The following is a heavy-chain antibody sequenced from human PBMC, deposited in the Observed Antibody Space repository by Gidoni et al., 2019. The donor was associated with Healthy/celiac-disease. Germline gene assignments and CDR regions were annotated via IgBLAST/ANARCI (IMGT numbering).Heavy chain of an antibody. CDR3: ARDPRYCSSTSCYTYYYYYGMDV. J-gene: IGHJ6*02. CDR2: IWYDGSNK. V-gene: IGHV3-33*01. Sequence: VAVIWYDGSNKYYADSVKGRFTISRDNSKNTLYLQMNSLRAEDTAVYYCARDPRYCSSTSCYTYYYYYGMDVWGQGTTVTVSS. D-gene: IGHD2-2*02.